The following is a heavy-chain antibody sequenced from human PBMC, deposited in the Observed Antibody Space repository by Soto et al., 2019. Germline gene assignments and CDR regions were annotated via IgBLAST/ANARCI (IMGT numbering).Heavy chain of an antibody. D-gene: IGHD3-10*01. J-gene: IGHJ4*02. CDR3: VHMVPVDEPGIGIDF. CDR1: GFSLNSRGVG. Sequence: SGPTLVNPTQTLTLTCTFSGFSLNSRGVGVGWVRQPPGKALEWLAIVYWDDDKRYRPSLRSRLSIRKDTPKNQVVLTLTNTDPVDTATYYCVHMVPVDEPGIGIDFWCQGSLGTGS. CDR2: VYWDDDK. V-gene: IGHV2-5*02.